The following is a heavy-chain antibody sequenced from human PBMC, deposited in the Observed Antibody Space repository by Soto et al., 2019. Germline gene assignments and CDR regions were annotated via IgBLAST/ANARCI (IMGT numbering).Heavy chain of an antibody. V-gene: IGHV3-30-3*01. Sequence: VAVISYDGSNKYYADSVKGRFTISRDNSKNTLYLQMNSLRAEDTAVYYCARAETSYYYDSSPPGYWGQGTLVTVSS. CDR3: ARAETSYYYDSSPPGY. D-gene: IGHD3-22*01. CDR2: ISYDGSNK. J-gene: IGHJ4*02.